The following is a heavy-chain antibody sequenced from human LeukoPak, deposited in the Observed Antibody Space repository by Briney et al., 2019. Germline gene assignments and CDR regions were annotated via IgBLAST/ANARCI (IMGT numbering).Heavy chain of an antibody. Sequence: ASVKVSCKASGYTFTGYYMHWVRQAPGQGLEWMGWINPNSGSTNYAQKFQGRVTMTRDTSISTAHMELSRLRSDDTAVYYCARDPSGSYYDAFDIWGQGTMVTVSS. J-gene: IGHJ3*02. V-gene: IGHV1-2*02. D-gene: IGHD1-26*01. CDR1: GYTFTGYY. CDR3: ARDPSGSYYDAFDI. CDR2: INPNSGST.